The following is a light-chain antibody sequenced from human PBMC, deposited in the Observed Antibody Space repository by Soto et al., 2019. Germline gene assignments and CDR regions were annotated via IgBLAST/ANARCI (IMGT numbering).Light chain of an antibody. V-gene: IGKV3-15*01. CDR3: QQYYSYTIT. Sequence: EIVMTQSPATLSASPGERGTLSCRASQSVSSNLAWYQQKPGQAPRLLIYGASTRATGIPVRFSGSGSGTEFTLTISSLQSEDFATYYCQQYYSYTITFGQGTRLEIK. CDR2: GAS. CDR1: QSVSSN. J-gene: IGKJ5*01.